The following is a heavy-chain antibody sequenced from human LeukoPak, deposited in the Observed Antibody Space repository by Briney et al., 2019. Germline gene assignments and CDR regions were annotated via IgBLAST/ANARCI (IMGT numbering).Heavy chain of an antibody. CDR1: GGSISSYY. J-gene: IGHJ5*02. CDR3: ARANYDFWSGYWNWFDP. V-gene: IGHV4-59*12. CDR2: IYYSGST. Sequence: PSETLSLTCTVSGGSISSYYWSWIRQPPGKGLEWIGYIYYSGSTYYNPSLKSRVTISVDTSKNQFSLKLSSVTAADTAVYYCARANYDFWSGYWNWFDPWGQGTLVTVSS. D-gene: IGHD3-3*01.